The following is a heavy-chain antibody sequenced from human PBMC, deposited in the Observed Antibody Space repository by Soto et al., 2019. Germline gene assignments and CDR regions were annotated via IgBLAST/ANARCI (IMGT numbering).Heavy chain of an antibody. CDR3: SRDGASTSCSVCSD. D-gene: IGHD2-2*01. CDR1: GFILNNFA. V-gene: IGHV3-23*01. Sequence: EVQLLESGGDLVQPGGSLRLSCAASGFILNNFAMAWVRHAPGKVLEWVSTIPISGDKISYADSVNGRFIISRDNSKNMIYLQMNSLRVEVTALSYCSRDGASTSCSVCSDSGQGTLVIVYS. J-gene: IGHJ4*02. CDR2: IPISGDKI.